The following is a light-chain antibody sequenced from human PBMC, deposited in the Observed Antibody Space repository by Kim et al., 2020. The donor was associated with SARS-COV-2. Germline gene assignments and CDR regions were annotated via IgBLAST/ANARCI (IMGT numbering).Light chain of an antibody. V-gene: IGKV1-5*03. CDR1: QNIHIW. Sequence: ASVGARVTSSCRASQNIHIWLAWFQQKPGKAPRVLMYKASTLESGVPSRFSGSGSGTEFTLTINSLQPDDSATYYCQQYDVHPETFGQGTKVDIK. CDR3: QQYDVHPET. J-gene: IGKJ1*01. CDR2: KAS.